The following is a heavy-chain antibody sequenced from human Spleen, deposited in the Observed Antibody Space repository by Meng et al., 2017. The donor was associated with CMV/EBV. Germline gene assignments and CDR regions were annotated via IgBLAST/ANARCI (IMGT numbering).Heavy chain of an antibody. CDR3: ARGAPVVVPAAITY. J-gene: IGHJ4*02. D-gene: IGHD2-2*02. CDR2: IRQDGGET. CDR1: GFTFSTYW. Sequence: GESLKISCAASGFTFSTYWMTWVRQPPGKGLEWVANIRQDGGETYYVDSVKGRFTVSRDNAKNSLYLQMNSLRAEDTAVYYCARGAPVVVPAAITYWGQGTLVTVSS. V-gene: IGHV3-7*01.